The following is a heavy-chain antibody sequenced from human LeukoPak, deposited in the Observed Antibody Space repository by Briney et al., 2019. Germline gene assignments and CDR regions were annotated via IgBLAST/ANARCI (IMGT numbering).Heavy chain of an antibody. Sequence: KTSETLSLTCAVYGGSFSGYYWNWIRQPPGKGLEWIGEMNHSGSTNYNPSLKSRVTISIDTSKNQFSLKLNSVTAADTAVYYCARTGYSSSWYWFDPWGQGTLVTVSP. CDR1: GGSFSGYY. D-gene: IGHD6-13*01. CDR2: MNHSGST. V-gene: IGHV4-34*01. CDR3: ARTGYSSSWYWFDP. J-gene: IGHJ5*02.